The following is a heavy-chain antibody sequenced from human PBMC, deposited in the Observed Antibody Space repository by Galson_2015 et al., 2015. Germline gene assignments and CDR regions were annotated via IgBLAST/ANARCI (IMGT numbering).Heavy chain of an antibody. CDR3: ARDAKSPKTTVTKNWFDP. J-gene: IGHJ5*02. V-gene: IGHV3-21*01. D-gene: IGHD4-17*01. Sequence: SLRLSCAASGFTFSSYSMNWVRQAPGKGLEWVSSISSSSSYIYYADSVKGRFTISRDNAKNSLYLQMNSLRAEDTAVYYCARDAKSPKTTVTKNWFDPWGQGTLVTVSS. CDR2: ISSSSSYI. CDR1: GFTFSSYS.